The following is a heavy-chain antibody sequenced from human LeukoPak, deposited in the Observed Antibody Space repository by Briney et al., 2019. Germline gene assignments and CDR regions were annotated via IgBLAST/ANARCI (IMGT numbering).Heavy chain of an antibody. CDR1: GFTFSDYY. D-gene: IGHD3-16*01. Sequence: SGGSLRLSCAASGFTFSDYYMSWIRQAPGKGLEWVSYISSSGSTIYYADSVKGRFTISRDNAKNSLYLQMNSLRAEDTAAYYCARVMLTFNYYYYGMDVWGQGTTVTVSS. CDR2: ISSSGSTI. J-gene: IGHJ6*02. CDR3: ARVMLTFNYYYYGMDV. V-gene: IGHV3-11*01.